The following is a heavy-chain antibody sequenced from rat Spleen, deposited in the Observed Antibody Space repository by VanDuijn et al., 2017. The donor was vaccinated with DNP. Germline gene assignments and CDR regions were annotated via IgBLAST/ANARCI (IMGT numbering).Heavy chain of an antibody. CDR1: GFTFTDYS. CDR3: ATHGPIATISTGAMDV. D-gene: IGHD1-2*01. Sequence: EAQLVESGGGLVQPGRSLKLSCEASGFTFTDYSMAWVRQAPKKGLEWVAMIIYDGSGTYYGDSVKGRFTISRDNAKNTLHLQMDSLRSEDTATYYCATHGPIATISTGAMDVWGQGTSVTVSS. CDR2: IIYDGSGT. V-gene: IGHV5S10*01. J-gene: IGHJ4*01.